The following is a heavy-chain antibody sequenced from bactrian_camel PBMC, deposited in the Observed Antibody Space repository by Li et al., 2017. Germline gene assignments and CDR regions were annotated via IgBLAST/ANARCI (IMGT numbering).Heavy chain of an antibody. CDR3: TAAGASF. J-gene: IGHJ4*01. CDR1: GYSKC. Sequence: HVQLVESGGGLVQPGGSLRLSCVASGYSKCIGWFRQAPGKGLEWVSGVWNGGSVTLYSASVKGRFTISRDNAQSTQYLQMNSLKQEDTAVYYCTAAGASFWGRGTQVTVS. CDR2: VWNGGSVT. V-gene: IGHV3S6*01.